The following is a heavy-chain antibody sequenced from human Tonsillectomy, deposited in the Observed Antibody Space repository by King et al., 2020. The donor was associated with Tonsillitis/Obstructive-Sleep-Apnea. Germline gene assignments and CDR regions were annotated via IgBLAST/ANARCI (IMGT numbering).Heavy chain of an antibody. Sequence: VQLVESGGGVVQPGGSLRLSCAASGFTFDNYAMHWVRQAPGKGLEWVSLISGNGGNSYYADSVKGRFTISRDNSKNSLHLQMNSLRTEDNALYYCAKDIGYDTSRLEYFQYWGQGTLVTVSS. J-gene: IGHJ1*01. D-gene: IGHD3-22*01. CDR2: ISGNGGNS. CDR3: AKDIGYDTSRLEYFQY. V-gene: IGHV3-43*02. CDR1: GFTFDNYA.